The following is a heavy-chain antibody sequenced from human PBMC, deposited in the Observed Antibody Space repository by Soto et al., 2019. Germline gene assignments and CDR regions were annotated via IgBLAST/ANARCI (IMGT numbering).Heavy chain of an antibody. Sequence: EVQLVESGGGLVQPGGSLRLSCAASGFTFSSYDMHWVRQATGKGLEWVSASSTAGDTYYPGSVKGRFTISRENAKYSLYLQMNSLRAGDTAVYYCAREKAGAIDYWGQATLVTVSS. J-gene: IGHJ4*02. CDR2: SSTAGDT. D-gene: IGHD6-19*01. CDR3: AREKAGAIDY. V-gene: IGHV3-13*01. CDR1: GFTFSSYD.